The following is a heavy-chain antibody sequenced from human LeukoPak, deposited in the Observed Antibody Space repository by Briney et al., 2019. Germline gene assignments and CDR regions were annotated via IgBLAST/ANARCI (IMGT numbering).Heavy chain of an antibody. J-gene: IGHJ3*02. CDR2: ISSSSSYI. V-gene: IGHV3-21*01. CDR1: GFTFSSYS. CDR3: ARDEWGDAFDI. Sequence: GGSLRLSCAASGFTFSSYSMNWVRQAPGKGLEWVSSISSSSSYIHSADSVRGRFTISRDNAKNSLFLQMNSLRAEDTTVYYCARDEWGDAFDIWGQGTMVTVFS. D-gene: IGHD1-26*01.